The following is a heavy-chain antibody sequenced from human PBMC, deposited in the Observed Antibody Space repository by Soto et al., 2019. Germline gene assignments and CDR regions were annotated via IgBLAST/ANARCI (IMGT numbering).Heavy chain of an antibody. D-gene: IGHD3-22*01. CDR2: IIPIFGTA. CDR3: ASGYYYDSSGYQTRSSYYYYYYGMDV. V-gene: IGHV1-69*13. J-gene: IGHJ6*02. CDR1: GGTFSSYA. Sequence: SVKVSCKASGGTFSSYAISWVRQAPGQGLEWMGGIIPIFGTANYAQKFQGRVTITADESTSTAYMELSSLRSEDTAVYYCASGYYYDSSGYQTRSSYYYYYYGMDVWGQGTTVTAP.